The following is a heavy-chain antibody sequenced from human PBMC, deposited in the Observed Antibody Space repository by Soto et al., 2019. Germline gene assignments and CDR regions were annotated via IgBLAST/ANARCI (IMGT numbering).Heavy chain of an antibody. CDR2: ISGSGGST. CDR3: AKLEYYDILTGSY. V-gene: IGHV3-23*01. J-gene: IGHJ4*02. Sequence: QPGGSLRLSCAASGFTFSSYAMHWVRQAPGKGLEWVSAISGSGGSTYYADSVKGRFTISRDNPKNTLYLQMNSLRAEDTAVYYCAKLEYYDILTGSYWGQGTMVTVSS. D-gene: IGHD3-9*01. CDR1: GFTFSSYA.